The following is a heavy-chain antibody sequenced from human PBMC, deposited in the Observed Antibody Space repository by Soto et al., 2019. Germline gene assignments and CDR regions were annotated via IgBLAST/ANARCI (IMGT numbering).Heavy chain of an antibody. D-gene: IGHD3-22*01. V-gene: IGHV3-21*01. CDR3: ARDAYYYYDSSGSASDYFDY. CDR1: GFTFSSYS. CDR2: ISSSSSYI. J-gene: IGHJ4*02. Sequence: GASLKISCAASGFTFSSYSMNWVRQAPGKGLEWVSSISSSSSYIYYADSVKGRFTISRDNAKNSLYLQMNSLRAEDTAVYYCARDAYYYYDSSGSASDYFDYWGQGTLVTVSS.